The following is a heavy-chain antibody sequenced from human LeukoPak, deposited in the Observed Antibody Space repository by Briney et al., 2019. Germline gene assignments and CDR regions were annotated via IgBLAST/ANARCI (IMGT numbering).Heavy chain of an antibody. CDR2: INHSGST. J-gene: IGHJ1*01. Sequence: PSETLSLTCAVYGGSFSGYYWSWIRQPQGKGLERIGEINHSGSTNYNPSLKSRVTISVDTSKNQFSLKLSSVTAADTAVYYCARGERWLQLHLYFQHWGQGTLVTVSS. CDR3: ARGERWLQLHLYFQH. V-gene: IGHV4-34*01. CDR1: GGSFSGYY. D-gene: IGHD5-24*01.